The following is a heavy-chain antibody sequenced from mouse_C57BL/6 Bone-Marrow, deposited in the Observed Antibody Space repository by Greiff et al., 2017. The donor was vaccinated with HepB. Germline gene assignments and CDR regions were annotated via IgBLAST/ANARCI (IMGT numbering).Heavy chain of an antibody. D-gene: IGHD6-5*01. CDR2: IHPSDSDT. Sequence: QVQLQQPGAELVKPGASVKVSCKASGYTFTSYWMHWVKQRPGQGLEWIGRIHPSDSDTNYNQKFKGKATFTVDKSSSTAYMQLSSLTSEDSAVYYCAILAYEGPRDFDYGGQGTTLTVSS. J-gene: IGHJ2*01. CDR1: GYTFTSYW. CDR3: AILAYEGPRDFDY. V-gene: IGHV1-74*01.